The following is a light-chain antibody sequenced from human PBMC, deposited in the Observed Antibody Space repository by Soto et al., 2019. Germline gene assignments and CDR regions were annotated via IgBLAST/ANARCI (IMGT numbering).Light chain of an antibody. CDR3: CSYAGSSTYV. CDR1: SSDVGSYNL. J-gene: IGLJ1*01. Sequence: QSALTQPASVSGSPGQSITISCTGTSSDVGSYNLVSWYQQHPGKAPKLMIYEGSKRPSGVSNRFSGSKSGNTASLTISGLQAEDEADYYCCSYAGSSTYVFRPGTKVTVL. CDR2: EGS. V-gene: IGLV2-23*01.